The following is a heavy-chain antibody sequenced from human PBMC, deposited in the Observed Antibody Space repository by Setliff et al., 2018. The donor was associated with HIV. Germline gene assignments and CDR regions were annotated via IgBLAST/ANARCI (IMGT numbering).Heavy chain of an antibody. D-gene: IGHD3-22*01. CDR1: GYTFTSYD. V-gene: IGHV1-69*13. CDR3: ARGGVYYYDSSGWSMDY. CDR2: IIPVFGTT. J-gene: IGHJ4*02. Sequence: GASVKVSCKASGYTFTSYDISWVRQAPGQGLEWMGWIIPVFGTTNYAQKFQGRVTITADESTSTAYMELSSLRSEDTAVYYCARGGVYYYDSSGWSMDYWGQGTLVTVSS.